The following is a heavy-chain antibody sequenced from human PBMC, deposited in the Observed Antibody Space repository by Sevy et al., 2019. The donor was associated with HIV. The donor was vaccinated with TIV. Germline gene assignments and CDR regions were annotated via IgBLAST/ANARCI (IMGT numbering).Heavy chain of an antibody. CDR1: GGSFSGYY. V-gene: IGHV4-34*01. CDR2: INHSGST. D-gene: IGHD6-13*01. CDR3: ARDTAAAGIPFDY. J-gene: IGHJ4*02. Sequence: SETLSLTCAVYGGSFSGYYWSWIRQPPGKGLEWIGEINHSGSTNYNPSLKSLVTISVDTSKNQFSLKLSSVTAADTAVYYCARDTAAAGIPFDYWGQGTLVTVSS.